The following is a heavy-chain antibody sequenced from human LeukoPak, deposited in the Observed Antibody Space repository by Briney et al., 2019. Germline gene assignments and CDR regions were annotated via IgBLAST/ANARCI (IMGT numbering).Heavy chain of an antibody. V-gene: IGHV3-21*01. CDR2: ISRSSSYI. D-gene: IGHD5-12*01. CDR1: AFTFSIYS. CDR3: AVRMVATSSVDY. J-gene: IGHJ4*02. Sequence: GGSLRLSCAASAFTFSIYSMNWVRQAPGKGLEWVSSISRSSSYIFYADSVKGRFTIYRDNAKKSVYVQMNSLRAEDTAVYYCAVRMVATSSVDYWGQGTLVTVSS.